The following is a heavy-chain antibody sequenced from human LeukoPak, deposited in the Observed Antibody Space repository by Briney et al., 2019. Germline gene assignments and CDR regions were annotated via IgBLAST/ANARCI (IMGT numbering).Heavy chain of an antibody. J-gene: IGHJ4*02. CDR3: VPLYHGGVAY. CDR2: ISSDGGST. V-gene: IGHV3-64D*06. D-gene: IGHD3-16*02. Sequence: GGSLRLSCSASGFTFSSYGMHWVRQAPGKGMEYVSAISSDGGSTYYADSVKGRFTISRDNSKNTLYLQVRSLRAEDTAVYYCVPLYHGGVAYWGQGTLVTVSS. CDR1: GFTFSSYG.